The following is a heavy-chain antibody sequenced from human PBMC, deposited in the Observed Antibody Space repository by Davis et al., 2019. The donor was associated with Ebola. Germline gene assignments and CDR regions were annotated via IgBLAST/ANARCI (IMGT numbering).Heavy chain of an antibody. Sequence: GESLKISCTASGFTFSSYAMSWVRQAPGKGLEWVSAISGSGGSTYYADSVKGRFTISRDNSKNTLYLQMNSLRAEDTAVYYCAKDSGIVATYCSYWGQGTLVTVSS. V-gene: IGHV3-23*01. J-gene: IGHJ4*02. CDR1: GFTFSSYA. CDR3: AKDSGIVATYCSY. D-gene: IGHD5-12*01. CDR2: ISGSGGST.